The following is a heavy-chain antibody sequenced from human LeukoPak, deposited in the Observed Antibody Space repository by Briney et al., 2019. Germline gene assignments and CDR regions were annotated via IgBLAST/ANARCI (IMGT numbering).Heavy chain of an antibody. CDR2: FYSSVST. CDR3: ERAWWVITHDAFDI. CDR1: GGSISSGSYY. D-gene: IGHD3-22*01. J-gene: IGHJ3*02. Sequence: NPSQTLSLTCTVSGGSISSGSYYWSSIRQPAGKVLEGIGRFYSSVSTNYNPSLKCRGIRSVETSKNQFSLKLRSVAAADTAVYYCERAWWVITHDAFDIWGQGTMVTVSS. V-gene: IGHV4-61*02.